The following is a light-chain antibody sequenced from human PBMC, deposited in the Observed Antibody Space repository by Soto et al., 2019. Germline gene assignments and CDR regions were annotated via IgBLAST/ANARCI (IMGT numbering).Light chain of an antibody. J-gene: IGKJ1*01. V-gene: IGKV3-20*01. CDR1: QSVPNNY. CDR3: QQYGSSPLT. Sequence: MVLPQSPGTPSLFAGERATLSCRASQSVPNNYLAWYQHKPGQAPRLLIYAASSRAAGTPDRFSGSGSGTDFTLTVCRLDPEDFTLFFCQQYGSSPLTFGQGTKV. CDR2: AAS.